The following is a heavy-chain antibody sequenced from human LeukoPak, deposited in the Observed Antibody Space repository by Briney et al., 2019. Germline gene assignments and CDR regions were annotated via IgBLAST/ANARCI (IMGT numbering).Heavy chain of an antibody. J-gene: IGHJ4*02. Sequence: PGGSLRLSCAASGFTFSSYGMHWVRQAPGKGLEWVAVISYDGSNKYYADSVKGRFTISRDNSKNTLYLQMNSLRAEDTAVYYCAKEGGDYPFDYWGQGTLVTVSS. CDR1: GFTFSSYG. V-gene: IGHV3-30*18. CDR2: ISYDGSNK. CDR3: AKEGGDYPFDY. D-gene: IGHD4-17*01.